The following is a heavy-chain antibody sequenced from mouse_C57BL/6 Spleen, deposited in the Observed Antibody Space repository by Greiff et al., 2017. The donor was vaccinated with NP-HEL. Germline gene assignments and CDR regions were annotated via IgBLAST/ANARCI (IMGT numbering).Heavy chain of an antibody. Sequence: EVQVVESGGGLVKPGGSLKLSCAASGFTFSSYAMSWVRQTPEKRLEWVATISDGGSYTYYPDNVKGRFTISRDNAKNNLYLQMSHLKSEDTAMYYCARETNYFDYWGQGTTLTVSS. CDR1: GFTFSSYA. V-gene: IGHV5-4*01. CDR3: ARETNYFDY. J-gene: IGHJ2*01. CDR2: ISDGGSYT.